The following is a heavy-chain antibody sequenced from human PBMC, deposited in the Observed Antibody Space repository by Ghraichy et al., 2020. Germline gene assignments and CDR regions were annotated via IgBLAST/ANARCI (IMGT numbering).Heavy chain of an antibody. CDR3: ARDPPRTGTTEFDY. J-gene: IGHJ4*02. D-gene: IGHD1-7*01. CDR2: INVRGDSI. Sequence: GGSLRLSCEASGFTFSDYYMSWFRQAPGQGLQWVSYINVRGDSIHYADSVKGRFTISRDNAKSSVYLQMNSLRAEDTAMYYCARDPPRTGTTEFDYWGQGTLVTVSS. V-gene: IGHV3-11*01. CDR1: GFTFSDYY.